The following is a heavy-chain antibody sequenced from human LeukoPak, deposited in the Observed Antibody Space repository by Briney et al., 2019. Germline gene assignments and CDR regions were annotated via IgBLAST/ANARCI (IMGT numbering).Heavy chain of an antibody. J-gene: IGHJ6*02. CDR1: GFTFRNAW. D-gene: IGHD3-10*01. CDR2: IKSKTDDETT. CDR3: ATLYYGAGRPIA. Sequence: GWSLRLSCAVSGFTFRNAWMNWVRQAPGKGLEWVGRIKSKTDDETTDYAAPVKGRFSISRDDSKNTLYLQMNSLKAEDTAVYYCATLYYGAGRPIAWGQGTTVTVSS. V-gene: IGHV3-15*07.